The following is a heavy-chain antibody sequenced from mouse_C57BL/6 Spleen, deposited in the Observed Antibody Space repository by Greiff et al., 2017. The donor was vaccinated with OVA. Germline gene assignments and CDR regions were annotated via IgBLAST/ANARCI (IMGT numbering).Heavy chain of an antibody. V-gene: IGHV10-1*01. CDR3: VRHEDDYLYYYAMDY. CDR1: GFSFNTYA. Sequence: EVHLVESGGGLVQPKGSLKLSCAASGFSFNTYAMNWVRQAPGTGLDWVARIRSKSNNYATYYADSVKDRFTISRDDSESMLYLQMNNLKTEDTAMYYCVRHEDDYLYYYAMDYWGQGTSVTVSS. J-gene: IGHJ4*01. D-gene: IGHD2-4*01. CDR2: IRSKSNNYAT.